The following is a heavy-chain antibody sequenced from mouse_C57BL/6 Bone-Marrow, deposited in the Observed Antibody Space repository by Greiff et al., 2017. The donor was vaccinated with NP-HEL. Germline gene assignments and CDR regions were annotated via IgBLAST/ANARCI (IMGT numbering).Heavy chain of an antibody. CDR2: IYTRDGST. V-gene: IGHV1-85*01. J-gene: IGHJ3*01. D-gene: IGHD2-1*01. CDR1: GYTFTSYD. Sequence: QLQQSGPELVKPGASVKLSCKASGYTFTSYDINWVKQRLGQGLERIGWIYTRDGSTKYNEKFKGKATLTVDTSSSTAYMELHSLTSEDSAVYFCATWGNPWFAYWGQGTLVTVSA. CDR3: ATWGNPWFAY.